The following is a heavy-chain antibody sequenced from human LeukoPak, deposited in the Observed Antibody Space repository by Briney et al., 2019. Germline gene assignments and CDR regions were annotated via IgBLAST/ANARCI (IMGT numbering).Heavy chain of an antibody. Sequence: GGSLRLSCAASGFTFSSYAMSWVRQAPRKGMEWVSAISGSGGSTYYADSVKGRFTISRDNSKNTLYLQMNSLRAEDTAVYYCAKDDAARIAVAGTGFDYWGQGTLVTVSS. J-gene: IGHJ4*02. CDR3: AKDDAARIAVAGTGFDY. D-gene: IGHD6-19*01. CDR1: GFTFSSYA. CDR2: ISGSGGST. V-gene: IGHV3-23*01.